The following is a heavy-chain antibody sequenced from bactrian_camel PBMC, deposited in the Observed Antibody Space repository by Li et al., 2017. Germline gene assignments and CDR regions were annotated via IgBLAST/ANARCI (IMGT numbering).Heavy chain of an antibody. CDR1: GFTFSGVG. J-gene: IGHJ4*01. Sequence: QVQLVESGGGLVQPGGSLRLSCASSGFTFSGVGMTWVRQAPGKGLEWVSTINSDGSRTWYSDAAKGRFTISRDNAKNTLYLQMSSPKTEDTAMYYCANGGVWTNYWGQRTQVTVS. V-gene: IGHV3S1*01. D-gene: IGHD1*01. CDR2: INSDGSRT. CDR3: ANGGVWTNY.